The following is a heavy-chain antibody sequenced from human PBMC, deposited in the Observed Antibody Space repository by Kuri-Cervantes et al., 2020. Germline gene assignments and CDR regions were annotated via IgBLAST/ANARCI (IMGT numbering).Heavy chain of an antibody. CDR2: IIPIFGTA. J-gene: IGHJ4*02. D-gene: IGHD4-17*01. Sequence: SVKVSCKASGGTFSSYAISWVRQAPGQGLEWMGGIIPIFGTANYAQKFQGRVTITADKSTSTAYMELSSLRSEDTAVYYCARLMTTVTKGVAHWGQGTLVTVSS. CDR1: GGTFSSYA. CDR3: ARLMTTVTKGVAH. V-gene: IGHV1-69*06.